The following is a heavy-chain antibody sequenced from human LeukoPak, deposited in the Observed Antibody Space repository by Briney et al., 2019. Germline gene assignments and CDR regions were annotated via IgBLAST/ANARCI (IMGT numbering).Heavy chain of an antibody. CDR2: VLDCGLKT. J-gene: IGHJ6*03. V-gene: IGHV3-23*01. CDR3: ATAGCGGNCYYLMDV. D-gene: IGHD2-21*01. Sequence: WGSAVLDCGLKTVYAASVTGCFAIVRDNFRNTLVLQMNSLRVDDTAVYYCATAGCGGNCYYLMDVWGKGTTVTVSS.